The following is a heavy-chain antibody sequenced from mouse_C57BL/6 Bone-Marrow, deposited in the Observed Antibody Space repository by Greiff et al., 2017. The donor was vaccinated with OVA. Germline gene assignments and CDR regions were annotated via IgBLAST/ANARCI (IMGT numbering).Heavy chain of an antibody. D-gene: IGHD1-1*01. CDR2: ILPGSGST. V-gene: IGHV1-9*01. J-gene: IGHJ4*01. Sequence: QVQLQHSGAELMKPGASVKLSCKATGYTFTGYCIEWVKQRPGHGLEWIGEILPGSGSTNYNEKFKGKATFTADTSSNTAYMQLSSLTTEASAIYYGSLDYCCSYYDAMDYWGQGTSVTVSS. CDR1: GYTFTGYC. CDR3: SLDYCCSYYDAMDY.